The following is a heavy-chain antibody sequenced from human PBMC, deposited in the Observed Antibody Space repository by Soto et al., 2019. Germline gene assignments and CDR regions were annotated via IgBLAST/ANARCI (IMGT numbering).Heavy chain of an antibody. J-gene: IGHJ4*02. CDR2: IYYSGST. V-gene: IGHV4-30-4*01. D-gene: IGHD5-18*01. CDR3: ASGRWLQRNWDFDY. CDR1: GGSISSGDYY. Sequence: PSETLSLTCTVSGGSISSGDYYWSWIRQPPGKGLEWIGYIYYSGSTYYNPSLKSRVTISVDTSKNQFSLKLSSVTAADTAVYYCASGRWLQRNWDFDYWGQGTLVTVSS.